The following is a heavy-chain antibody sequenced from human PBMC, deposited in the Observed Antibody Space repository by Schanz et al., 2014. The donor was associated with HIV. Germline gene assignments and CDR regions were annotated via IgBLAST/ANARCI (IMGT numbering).Heavy chain of an antibody. CDR3: ARGSCSGGTCYSGDH. D-gene: IGHD2-15*01. CDR2: ISNYIGNT. CDR1: GYTFTNYA. Sequence: QVQLVQSGAEVKKPGASVKVSCKASGYTFTNYAINWVRQAPGQGLEWMGWISNYIGNTDYAQNLQGRVTMTADTLTNTAYTELRSLTSDDTAVYYCARGSCSGGTCYSGDHWGQGTLVTVSA. J-gene: IGHJ4*02. V-gene: IGHV1-18*01.